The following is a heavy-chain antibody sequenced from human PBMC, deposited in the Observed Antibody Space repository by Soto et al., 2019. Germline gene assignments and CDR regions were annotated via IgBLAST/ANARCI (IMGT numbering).Heavy chain of an antibody. CDR1: GYSFTNSW. Sequence: GESLKISCKASGYSFTNSWISWVRQMPGKGLEWVGIIYPGDSQTRYSPSFQGQVTISADKSISSAYLQWSSLKASDTAMYYCARHKGYWGQGTLVTVSS. CDR2: IYPGDSQT. V-gene: IGHV5-51*01. J-gene: IGHJ4*02. CDR3: ARHKGY.